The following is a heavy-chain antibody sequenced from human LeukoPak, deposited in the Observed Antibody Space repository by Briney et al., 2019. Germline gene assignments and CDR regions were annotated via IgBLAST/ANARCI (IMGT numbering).Heavy chain of an antibody. Sequence: GGSLRLSCVTSGFTFDDHGMHWVRQGPGKGLEWVSGISWNSDNRDYADSVKGRFTISRDNAKNSVYLQMNSLRAEDTAVYYCARTSYYYDNSGDDSWGQGTLVTVSS. CDR2: ISWNSDNR. CDR1: GFTFDDHG. CDR3: ARTSYYYDNSGDDS. J-gene: IGHJ4*02. V-gene: IGHV3-9*01. D-gene: IGHD3-22*01.